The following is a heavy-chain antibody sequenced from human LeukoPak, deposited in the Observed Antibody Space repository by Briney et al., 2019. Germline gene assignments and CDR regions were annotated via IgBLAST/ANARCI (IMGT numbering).Heavy chain of an antibody. Sequence: PGASLRLSCAASGFTFSSYAMSWVRQAPGKGLEWVGRIKSKTDGGTTDYAAPVKGRFTTSRDDSKNTLYLQMNSLKTEDTAVYYCTVGALQGAFDIWGQGTMVTVSS. V-gene: IGHV3-15*01. CDR3: TVGALQGAFDI. CDR2: IKSKTDGGTT. D-gene: IGHD1-26*01. CDR1: GFTFSSYA. J-gene: IGHJ3*02.